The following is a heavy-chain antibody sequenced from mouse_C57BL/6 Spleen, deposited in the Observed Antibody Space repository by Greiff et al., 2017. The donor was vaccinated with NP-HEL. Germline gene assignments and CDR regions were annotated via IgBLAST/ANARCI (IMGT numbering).Heavy chain of an antibody. V-gene: IGHV1-82*01. J-gene: IGHJ2*01. CDR2: IYPGEGDT. D-gene: IGHD4-1*01. CDR1: GYAFSSSW. Sequence: VQLQQSGPELVKPGASVKISCKASGYAFSSSWMNWVKQRPGKGLEWIGRIYPGEGDTNYNGQFKGKATLTADKSSSKAYMQLSSLKSEDSAVYFCARWFNWDYFDYWGQGTTLTVSS. CDR3: ARWFNWDYFDY.